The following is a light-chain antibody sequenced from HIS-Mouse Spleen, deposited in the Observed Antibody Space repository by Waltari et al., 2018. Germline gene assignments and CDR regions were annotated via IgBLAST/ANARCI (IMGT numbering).Light chain of an antibody. CDR3: QQYDNLPLT. CDR2: DAS. J-gene: IGKJ4*01. CDR1: QDISNY. V-gene: IGKV1-33*01. Sequence: QMTQSPSSLSASVGDRVTITCQASQDISNYLNWYQQKPGKAPKLLIYDASNLETGVPSRFSGSGSGTDFTFTISSLQPEDIATYYCQQYDNLPLTFGGGTKVEIK.